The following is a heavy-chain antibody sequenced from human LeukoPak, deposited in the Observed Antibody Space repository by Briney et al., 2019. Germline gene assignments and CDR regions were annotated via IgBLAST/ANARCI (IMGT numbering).Heavy chain of an antibody. CDR2: ISSSGSTI. D-gene: IGHD2-2*01. V-gene: IGHV3-48*03. CDR1: EFTFSSYE. CDR3: ARVGDCSSTSCYFYFDY. J-gene: IGHJ4*02. Sequence: GGSLRLSCAASEFTFSSYEMNWVRQAPGKGLEXXSYISSSGSTIYYADSVKGRFTISRDNAKNSLYLQMNSLRAEDTAVYYCARVGDCSSTSCYFYFDYWGQGTLVTVSS.